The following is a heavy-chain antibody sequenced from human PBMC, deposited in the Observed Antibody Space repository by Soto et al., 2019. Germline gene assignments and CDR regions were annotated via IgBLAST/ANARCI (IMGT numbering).Heavy chain of an antibody. J-gene: IGHJ6*03. CDR1: GGSISSYY. Sequence: SETLSLTCTVSGGSISSYYWSWIRQPPGKGLEWIGYIYYSGSTNYNPSLKSRVTISVDTSKYQFSLKLSSVTAADTAVYYCARLTTGWFGELLLGNYYYYYMDVWGKGTTVTVSS. CDR3: ARLTTGWFGELLLGNYYYYYMDV. D-gene: IGHD3-10*01. CDR2: IYYSGST. V-gene: IGHV4-59*08.